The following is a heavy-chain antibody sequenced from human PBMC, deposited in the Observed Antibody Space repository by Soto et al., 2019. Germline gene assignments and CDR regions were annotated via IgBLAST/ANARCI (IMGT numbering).Heavy chain of an antibody. J-gene: IGHJ4*02. V-gene: IGHV3-23*01. D-gene: IGHD2-2*01. Sequence: SLRLSCAASGFTFSSYAMSWVRQAPGKGLEWVSAISGSGGSTYYADSVKGRFTISRDNSKNTLYLQMNSLRAEDTAVYYCARHTGLGPMPFDYWGQGTLVTVSS. CDR2: ISGSGGST. CDR3: ARHTGLGPMPFDY. CDR1: GFTFSSYA.